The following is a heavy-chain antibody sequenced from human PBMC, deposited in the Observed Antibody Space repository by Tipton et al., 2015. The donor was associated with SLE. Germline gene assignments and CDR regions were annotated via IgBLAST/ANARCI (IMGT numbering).Heavy chain of an antibody. D-gene: IGHD3-10*01. CDR2: ISGSGGST. J-gene: IGHJ4*02. CDR1: GFTFSSYA. CDR3: AKGLMVRGGGY. V-gene: IGHV3-23*01. Sequence: YLRLSCAASGFTFSSYAMSWVRQDPGKGLEWVSAISGSGGSTYYADSVKGRFTISRDNSKNTLYLQMNSLRAEDTAVYYCAKGLMVRGGGYWVQGTLVTVSS.